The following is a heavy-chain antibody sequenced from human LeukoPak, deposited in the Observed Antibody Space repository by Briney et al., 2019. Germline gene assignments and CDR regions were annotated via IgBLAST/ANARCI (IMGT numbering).Heavy chain of an antibody. CDR2: IKQDGSEK. CDR1: GFTFSSYA. Sequence: GGSLRLSCVASGFTFSSYAMSWVRQAPGMGLEWVDNIKQDGSEKNYVDSAKGRFTISRDNAKNSLYLQMSSLRAEDTAVYYCVRNSPDGWDWGQGTLVTVSS. V-gene: IGHV3-7*03. CDR3: VRNSPDGWD. J-gene: IGHJ4*02. D-gene: IGHD1-26*01.